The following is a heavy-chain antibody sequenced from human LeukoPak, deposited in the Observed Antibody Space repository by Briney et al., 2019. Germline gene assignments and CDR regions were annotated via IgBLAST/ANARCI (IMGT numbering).Heavy chain of an antibody. CDR2: ISGSGGST. J-gene: IGHJ5*02. CDR3: AKDPPSGIAAAGTSDWFDP. D-gene: IGHD6-13*01. Sequence: GGSLRLSCAASGFTVSSNYMSWVRQAPGKGLEWVSAISGSGGSTYYADSVKGRFTISRDNSKNTLYLQMNSLRAEDTAVYYCAKDPPSGIAAAGTSDWFDPWGQGTLVTVSS. V-gene: IGHV3-23*01. CDR1: GFTVSSNY.